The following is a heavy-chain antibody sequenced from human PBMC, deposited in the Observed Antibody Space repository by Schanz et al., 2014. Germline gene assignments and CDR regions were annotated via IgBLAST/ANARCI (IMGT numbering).Heavy chain of an antibody. CDR3: AKNWKGHHLTGRPGWSDGMDV. Sequence: EVQLLESGGGLVQPGGSLRLSCAASGFTFSSNAMCWVRQAPGKGLEWVSTITSNGGGTYYADSVKGRFTISRDNAKNTPYLQMNSLRVEDTAEYYCAKNWKGHHLTGRPGWSDGMDVWGQGTTVTVSS. CDR2: ITSNGGGT. V-gene: IGHV3-23*01. CDR1: GFTFSSNA. J-gene: IGHJ6*02. D-gene: IGHD3-3*01.